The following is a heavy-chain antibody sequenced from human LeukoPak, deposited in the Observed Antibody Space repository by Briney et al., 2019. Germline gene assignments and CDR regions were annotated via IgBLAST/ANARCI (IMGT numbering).Heavy chain of an antibody. CDR3: AKEPDSSGYYYLGFDY. CDR2: ISGSGGST. V-gene: IGHV3-23*01. D-gene: IGHD3-22*01. J-gene: IGHJ4*02. Sequence: GGSLRLSCAASGFTFSSNAMSWVRQAPGKGLEWVSAISGSGGSTYCADSVKGRFTISRDNSKNTLYLQMNSLRAEDTAVYYCAKEPDSSGYYYLGFDYWGQGTLDTVSS. CDR1: GFTFSSNA.